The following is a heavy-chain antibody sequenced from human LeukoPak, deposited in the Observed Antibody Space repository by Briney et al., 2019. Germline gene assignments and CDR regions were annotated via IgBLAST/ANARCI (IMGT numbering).Heavy chain of an antibody. J-gene: IGHJ6*03. V-gene: IGHV1-2*02. CDR2: INPNSGGT. CDR1: GYTFTGYY. CDR3: ARGGADYYYYYMDV. Sequence: GASVKVSCKASGYTFTGYYMHWVRQAPGQGLEWMEWINPNSGGTNYAQKFQGRVTMTRDTSISTAYMELSRLRSDDTAVYYCARGGADYYYYYMDVWGKGTTVTVSS. D-gene: IGHD1-26*01.